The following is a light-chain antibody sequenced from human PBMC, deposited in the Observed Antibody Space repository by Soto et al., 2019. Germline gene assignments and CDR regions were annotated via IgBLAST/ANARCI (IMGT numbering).Light chain of an antibody. CDR2: EVT. CDR3: SSYTSSSTLVV. V-gene: IGLV2-14*01. Sequence: QSVLTQPASVSGSPGQSITISCTGTSSDVGGYNSVSWYQQHPGTAPKLIIYEVTTRPSGVSNRFSGSKSGNTASLIISGLQAEDEAAYYCSSYTSSSTLVVFGGGTTLTVL. CDR1: SSDVGGYNS. J-gene: IGLJ2*01.